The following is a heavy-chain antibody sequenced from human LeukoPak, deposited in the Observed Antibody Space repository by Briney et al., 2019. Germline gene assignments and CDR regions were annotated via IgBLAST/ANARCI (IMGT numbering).Heavy chain of an antibody. J-gene: IGHJ3*02. D-gene: IGHD4-17*01. V-gene: IGHV1-69*13. CDR2: IIPIFGTA. CDR3: ARDGGNYDYGEKRAFDI. CDR1: GGTFSSYA. Sequence: GASVKVSCKASGGTFSSYAISWVRQAPGQGLEWMGGIIPIFGTANYAQKFQGRVTITADESTSTAYMELSSLRSEDTAVYYCARDGGNYDYGEKRAFDIWGQGTMVTVSS.